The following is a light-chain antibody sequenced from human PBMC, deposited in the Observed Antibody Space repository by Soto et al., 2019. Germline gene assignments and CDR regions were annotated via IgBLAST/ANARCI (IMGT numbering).Light chain of an antibody. CDR1: SSDVGGYNY. CDR2: DVS. CDR3: SSYTSSRVVV. J-gene: IGLJ2*01. Sequence: SALTQPASVSGSPGQSITISCTGTSSDVGGYNYVSWYQQHPGKAPKLMIYDVSNRPSGVSNRFSGSKSGNTASLTISGLQAEDEADYYCSSYTSSRVVVFGGGTKLTVL. V-gene: IGLV2-14*01.